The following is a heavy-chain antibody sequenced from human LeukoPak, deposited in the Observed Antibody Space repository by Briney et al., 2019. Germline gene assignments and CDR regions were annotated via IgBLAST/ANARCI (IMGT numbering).Heavy chain of an antibody. CDR1: GFTFSSYS. V-gene: IGHV3-21*01. CDR2: ISSSSSYI. CDR3: ARRYCSSTSCYYFDY. J-gene: IGHJ4*02. D-gene: IGHD2-2*01. Sequence: GGSLRLSCAASGFTFSSYSMNWVRQAPGKGLEWVSSISSSSSYIYYADSVKGRFTIPRDNAKNSLYLQMNSLRAEDTAVYYCARRYCSSTSCYYFDYWGQGTLVTVSS.